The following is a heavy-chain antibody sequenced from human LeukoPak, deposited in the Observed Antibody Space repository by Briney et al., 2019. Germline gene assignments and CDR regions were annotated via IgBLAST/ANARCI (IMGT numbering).Heavy chain of an antibody. Sequence: SETLSLTCTVSGGSISSSSYYWGWIRQPPGKGLEWIGSIYYSGSTYYNPSLKSRVTISVDTSKNQFSLKLSSVTAADTAVYYCARAEGYSGSYSPHNAFDIWGQGTMVTVSS. CDR3: ARAEGYSGSYSPHNAFDI. V-gene: IGHV4-39*07. CDR1: GGSISSSSYY. CDR2: IYYSGST. D-gene: IGHD1-26*01. J-gene: IGHJ3*02.